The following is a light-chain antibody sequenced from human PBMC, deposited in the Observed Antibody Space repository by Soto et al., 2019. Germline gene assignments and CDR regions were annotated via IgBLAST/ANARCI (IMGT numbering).Light chain of an antibody. CDR3: QQYGTSPLT. CDR1: QSVSNY. CDR2: GTS. V-gene: IGKV3-20*01. J-gene: IGKJ4*01. Sequence: EIVLTQSPCTLSLSPGERATLSCRASQSVSNYLAWYQQKPGQAPRLLIYGTSSRATGIPDRFSGSGSGTDFTLTISRLEPEDVAVYYCQQYGTSPLTFGGGTKVDIK.